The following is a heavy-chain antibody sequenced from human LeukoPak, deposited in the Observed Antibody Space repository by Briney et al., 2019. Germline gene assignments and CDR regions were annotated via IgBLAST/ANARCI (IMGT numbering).Heavy chain of an antibody. CDR1: KDPIISFDHS. CDR2: RHSTGNS. D-gene: IGHD5-24*01. J-gene: IGHJ5*02. CDR3: ARGSRWLQSPMGPRWFDP. V-gene: IGHV4-30-4*07. Sequence: SQTLSLTCDVSKDPIISFDHSWSWIRHFPGKGLEWMGYRHSTGNSYYNPSLRGRVFISEDSSTGHLSLTLSFVTAADTAVYYCARGSRWLQSPMGPRWFDPWGQGTLVTVSS.